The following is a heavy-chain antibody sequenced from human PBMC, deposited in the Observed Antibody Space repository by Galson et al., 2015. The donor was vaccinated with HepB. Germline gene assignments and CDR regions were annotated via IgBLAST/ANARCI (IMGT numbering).Heavy chain of an antibody. CDR3: AKDRYSGYDSLKDYYGMDV. Sequence: SLRLSCAASGFTFSSYGMHWVRQAPGKGLEWVAFIRYDGSNKYYADSVKGRFTISRDNSKNTLYLQMNSLRAEDTAVYYCAKDRYSGYDSLKDYYGMDVWGQGTTVTVSS. V-gene: IGHV3-30*02. J-gene: IGHJ6*02. CDR1: GFTFSSYG. CDR2: IRYDGSNK. D-gene: IGHD5-12*01.